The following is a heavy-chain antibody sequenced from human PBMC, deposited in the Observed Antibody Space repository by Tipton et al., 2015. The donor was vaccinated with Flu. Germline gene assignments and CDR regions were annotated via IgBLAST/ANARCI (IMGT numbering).Heavy chain of an antibody. Sequence: TLSLTCSVSGDSIGRGYCWGWIRQPPGKGLEWIGNICHSGSTYDNPSLKSRVTISVDRSKNQFSLKLSSVTAADTAVYYCAREGSYPSNFDYWGQGTLVTVSS. CDR2: ICHSGST. D-gene: IGHD1-26*01. CDR1: GDSIGRGYC. CDR3: AREGSYPSNFDY. V-gene: IGHV4-38-2*02. J-gene: IGHJ4*02.